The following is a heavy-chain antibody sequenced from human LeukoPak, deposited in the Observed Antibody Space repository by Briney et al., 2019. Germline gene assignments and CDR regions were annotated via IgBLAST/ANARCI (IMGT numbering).Heavy chain of an antibody. J-gene: IGHJ6*03. CDR3: ARLGIAAAGTWDYYYYYYMDV. CDR2: IKQDGSEK. D-gene: IGHD6-13*01. CDR1: GFTFSSYW. Sequence: GGSLRLSCAASGFTFSSYWMSWVRQAPGKGLEWVANIKQDGSEKYYVDSVKGRFTISRDKAKNSLYLQMNSLRAENTAVYYCARLGIAAAGTWDYYYYYYMDVWGKGTTVTVSS. V-gene: IGHV3-7*01.